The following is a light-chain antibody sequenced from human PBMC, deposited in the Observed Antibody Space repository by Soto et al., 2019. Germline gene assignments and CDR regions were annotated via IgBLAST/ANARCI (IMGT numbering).Light chain of an antibody. Sequence: EIVLTQSPGTLSLSPGERATISCRASQSVSSSYLAWYQQKPGQAPRLLIYGASSRATGIPDRFSGTGSETDFTLTINRLEPEDFAVYYCQQYENSPITFGQGTRLEI. V-gene: IGKV3-20*01. J-gene: IGKJ5*01. CDR1: QSVSSSY. CDR3: QQYENSPIT. CDR2: GAS.